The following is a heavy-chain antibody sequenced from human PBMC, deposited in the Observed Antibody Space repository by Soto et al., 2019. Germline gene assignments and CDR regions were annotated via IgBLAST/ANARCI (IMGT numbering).Heavy chain of an antibody. V-gene: IGHV3-7*03. J-gene: IGHJ1*01. Sequence: PGGSLRLSCAVSGFTFSGYWMSWFRRAPGKGPEWVANINQDGSEKHYGDSVKGRFTASRDNAKNSLYLEMNSLRAEDTAVYYCARQYPYEGAATIQGPYWGQGTLVTVSS. CDR3: ARQYPYEGAATIQGPY. CDR1: GFTFSGYW. CDR2: INQDGSEK. D-gene: IGHD6-25*01.